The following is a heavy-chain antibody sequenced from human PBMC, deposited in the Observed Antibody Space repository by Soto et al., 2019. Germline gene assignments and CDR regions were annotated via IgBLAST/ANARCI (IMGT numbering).Heavy chain of an antibody. Sequence: SETLSLTYTVSGGYISSGGYYWSWIRQHPGKGLEWIGYIYYSGSTYYNPSLKSRVTISVDTSKNQFSLKLSSVTAADTAVYYCARDGSSSWPGWFDPWGQGTLVTVSS. V-gene: IGHV4-31*03. CDR1: GGYISSGGYY. CDR2: IYYSGST. D-gene: IGHD6-13*01. CDR3: ARDGSSSWPGWFDP. J-gene: IGHJ5*02.